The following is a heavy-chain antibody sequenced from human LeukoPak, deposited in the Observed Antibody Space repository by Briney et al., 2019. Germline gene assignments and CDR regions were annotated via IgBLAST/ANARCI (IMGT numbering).Heavy chain of an antibody. Sequence: GVALRLSCVASGFPFSSYWMTWVRQAPGKGLEWVANIKQDGSKKSYVDSVKGRFTISRDNAKNSLYLQMNSLRAKDTAIYYCTRVGYIDEGIDYWGQGTLVTVSS. V-gene: IGHV3-7*04. CDR2: IKQDGSKK. D-gene: IGHD5-24*01. CDR1: GFPFSSYW. CDR3: TRVGYIDEGIDY. J-gene: IGHJ4*02.